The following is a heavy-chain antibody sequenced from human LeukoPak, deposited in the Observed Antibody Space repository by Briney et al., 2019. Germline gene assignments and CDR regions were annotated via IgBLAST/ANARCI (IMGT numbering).Heavy chain of an antibody. V-gene: IGHV3-7*01. Sequence: PGRSLRLSCAASGFTFSGYGIHWVRQAPGKGLEWVANIKQDGSEKYYVDSVKGRFTISRDNAKNSLYLQMNSLRAEDTAVYYCTLAWSEGLFDYWGQGTLVTVSS. CDR2: IKQDGSEK. CDR3: TLAWSEGLFDY. CDR1: GFTFSGYG. D-gene: IGHD2-8*01. J-gene: IGHJ4*02.